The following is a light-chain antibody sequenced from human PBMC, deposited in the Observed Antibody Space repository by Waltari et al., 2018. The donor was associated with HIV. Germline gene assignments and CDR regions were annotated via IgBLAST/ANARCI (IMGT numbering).Light chain of an antibody. Sequence: EIVLTQSPGTLSLSPGERATLLCRASQSVSGTYLAWYQQKPGQAPRLLINGASSRATGVPDRFSGSGSGTDFTLTINRLEPEDFAVYYCQQRTNWPQNTFGGGTKVEIK. CDR1: QSVSGTY. J-gene: IGKJ4*01. CDR3: QQRTNWPQNT. V-gene: IGKV3D-20*02. CDR2: GAS.